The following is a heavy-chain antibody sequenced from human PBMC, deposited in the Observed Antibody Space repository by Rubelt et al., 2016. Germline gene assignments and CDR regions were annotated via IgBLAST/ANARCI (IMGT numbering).Heavy chain of an antibody. Sequence: EVQLVQSGAEVKKPGESLRISCKGSGYSFTSYWISWVRQMPGKVPEWMGRIDPSDSYTNYSPSFQGHVTISADKSISTAYLKWSSLKASDTAMYYCAIYDFWSGYYLDYWGQGTLVTVSS. CDR3: AIYDFWSGYYLDY. D-gene: IGHD3-3*01. CDR2: IDPSDSYT. J-gene: IGHJ4*02. V-gene: IGHV5-10-1*03. CDR1: GYSFTSYW.